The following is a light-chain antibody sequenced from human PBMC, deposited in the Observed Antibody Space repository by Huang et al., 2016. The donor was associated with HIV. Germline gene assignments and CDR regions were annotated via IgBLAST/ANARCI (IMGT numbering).Light chain of an antibody. CDR3: HQRSNWLPYT. J-gene: IGKJ2*01. V-gene: IGKV3-11*01. Sequence: EIVLTQSPATLSLSPGQRVTLSCRASQSIGKYLAWYQQRPGQPPRLLIYYASNRAAGIPTRFSGRGFGTDFTLTISSLEPEDLAVYYCHQRSNWLPYTFGQGTKLEIK. CDR2: YAS. CDR1: QSIGKY.